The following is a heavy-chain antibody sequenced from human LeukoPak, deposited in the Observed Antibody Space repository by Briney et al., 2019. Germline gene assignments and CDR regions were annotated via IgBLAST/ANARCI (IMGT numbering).Heavy chain of an antibody. Sequence: PSETLSLTSTVSGGSISSYYWSWIRQPAGKGLEWIGRIYTSRSANYNRSLKSRVTMSVDTSKNQFSPKLSTVTAADTAVYYCARNPYYYDSSGYYYYYYYMDVWGKGTTVTVSS. D-gene: IGHD3-22*01. J-gene: IGHJ6*03. CDR3: ARNPYYYDSSGYYYYYYYMDV. CDR1: GGSISSYY. V-gene: IGHV4-4*07. CDR2: IYTSRSA.